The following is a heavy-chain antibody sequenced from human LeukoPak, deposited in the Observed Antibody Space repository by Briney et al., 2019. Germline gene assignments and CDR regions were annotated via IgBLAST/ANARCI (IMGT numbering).Heavy chain of an antibody. CDR1: GFTFSSYT. J-gene: IGHJ4*02. CDR3: ARSGHSNGWYYFDY. Sequence: GGSLRLSCAASGFTFSSYTMNWVRQAPGKGLEWVSYISSSGSAIYYADSVKGRFTISRDNAKNSLYLQMNSLRAEDTAVYYCARSGHSNGWYYFDYWGLGALVTVSS. CDR2: ISSSGSAI. D-gene: IGHD6-19*01. V-gene: IGHV3-48*03.